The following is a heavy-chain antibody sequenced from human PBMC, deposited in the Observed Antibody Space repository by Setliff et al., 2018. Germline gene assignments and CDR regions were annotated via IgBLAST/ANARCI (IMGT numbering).Heavy chain of an antibody. CDR1: GGSISSYY. V-gene: IGHV4-59*01. Sequence: LSLTCTVSGGSISSYYWSWIRQPPGKGLEWIGYIYYSGSTNYNPSLKSRVTISIDTSKNQFSLKLSPVTAADTAVYYCAGIVDTAMDYWGQGTLVTVSS. J-gene: IGHJ4*02. D-gene: IGHD5-18*01. CDR2: IYYSGST. CDR3: AGIVDTAMDY.